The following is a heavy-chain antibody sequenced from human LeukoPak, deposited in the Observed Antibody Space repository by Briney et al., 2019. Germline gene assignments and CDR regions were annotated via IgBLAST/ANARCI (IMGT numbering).Heavy chain of an antibody. D-gene: IGHD3-10*01. Sequence: GGSLRLSCAASGFTVSSNYMSWVRQAPGKGLEWVSVIYSGGSTYYADSVKGRFTISRDNSKNTLYLQMSSLRAEDTAVYYCARSPPGSYYTHSNWFDPWGQGTLVTVSS. CDR3: ARSPPGSYYTHSNWFDP. CDR2: IYSGGST. CDR1: GFTVSSNY. J-gene: IGHJ5*02. V-gene: IGHV3-53*01.